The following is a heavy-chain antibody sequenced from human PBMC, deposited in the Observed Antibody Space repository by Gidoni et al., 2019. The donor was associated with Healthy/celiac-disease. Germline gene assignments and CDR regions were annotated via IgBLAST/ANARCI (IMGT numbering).Heavy chain of an antibody. Sequence: EVQLVESGGGLVKPGGSLRLSCAASGFTFSNAWMSWVRQDPGKGREWVGRIKSKTDSGTTDYAAPVKGRFTISRDDSKNTLYLQMNSLKTEDTAVYYCTTDPEYSSSWYGHWGQGTLVTVSS. CDR2: IKSKTDSGTT. CDR3: TTDPEYSSSWYGH. D-gene: IGHD6-13*01. V-gene: IGHV3-15*01. CDR1: GFTFSNAW. J-gene: IGHJ4*02.